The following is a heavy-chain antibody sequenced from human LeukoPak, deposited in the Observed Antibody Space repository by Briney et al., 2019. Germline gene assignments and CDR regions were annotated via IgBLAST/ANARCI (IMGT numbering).Heavy chain of an antibody. V-gene: IGHV3-7*01. CDR1: GFTFSDYY. CDR2: IKQDGSEK. J-gene: IGHJ4*02. D-gene: IGHD3-22*01. CDR3: ARDKLLPDYYNDNSDPSALDY. Sequence: PGGSLRLSCAASGFTFSDYYMSWIRQAPGKGLEWVANIKQDGSEKYYVDSVKGRFTISRDNAKNSLYLQMNSLRAEDTAVYYCARDKLLPDYYNDNSDPSALDYWGQGTLVTVSS.